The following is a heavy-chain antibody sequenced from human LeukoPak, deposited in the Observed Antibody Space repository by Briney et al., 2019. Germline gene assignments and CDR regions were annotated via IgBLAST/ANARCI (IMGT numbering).Heavy chain of an antibody. V-gene: IGHV4-39*07. D-gene: IGHD4-17*01. Sequence: SETLSLTCTVSSGSISTSNYYWGWVRQPPGKALECIGNIFYSGSTYYSPSLKSRVTISLDTSRNQFSLKPTSLTAADTGAYYCPSAGYGDSDFDYWGQGTLVTVSS. CDR2: IFYSGST. CDR3: PSAGYGDSDFDY. CDR1: SGSISTSNYY. J-gene: IGHJ4*02.